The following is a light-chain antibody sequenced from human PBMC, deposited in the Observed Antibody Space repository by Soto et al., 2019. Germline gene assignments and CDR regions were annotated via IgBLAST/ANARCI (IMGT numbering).Light chain of an antibody. V-gene: IGKV1-39*01. Sequence: DIQMTQSPSSLSASVGDRVTVTCRTSQNIYNYLNWYQQRPGKAPKLLIYAATSVQSGVPSRFSGSGSGTDFSLPISSLHPEDFATYYCQQTHSTPVTFGQGTRL. CDR2: AAT. CDR1: QNIYNY. CDR3: QQTHSTPVT. J-gene: IGKJ5*01.